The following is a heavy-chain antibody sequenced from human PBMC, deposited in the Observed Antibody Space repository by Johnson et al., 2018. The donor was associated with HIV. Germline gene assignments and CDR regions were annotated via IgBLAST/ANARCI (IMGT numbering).Heavy chain of an antibody. CDR3: AAQKQPTF. CDR2: ISDSGGTT. V-gene: IGHV3-23*04. D-gene: IGHD6-13*01. J-gene: IGHJ3*01. CDR1: GFTVSSNY. Sequence: VQVVESGGGALRPGGSLRLSCAASGFTVSSNYMSWVRQAPGKGLEWVSAISDSGGTTYYADSVKGRFPISRDNSKNPLYLQMSSLRAEDTAMYYCAAQKQPTFWGQGTMVTVSS.